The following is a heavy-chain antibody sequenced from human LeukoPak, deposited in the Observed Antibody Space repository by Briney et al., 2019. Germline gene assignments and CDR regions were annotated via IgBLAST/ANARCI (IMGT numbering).Heavy chain of an antibody. CDR1: GFSLTIGYF. D-gene: IGHD3-10*02. V-gene: IGHV4-38-2*02. J-gene: IGHJ4*02. CDR3: ARLENDYVYIYSWMFVR. CDR2: IFHSGST. Sequence: PSETLSLTCNVSGFSLTIGYFWGWIRQPPGQGLGWIGSIFHSGSTYFNPSLKSRVTISVDTSKNQFSLKLSSVTAADTAVYYCARLENDYVYIYSWMFVRWGQGTLVTVSS.